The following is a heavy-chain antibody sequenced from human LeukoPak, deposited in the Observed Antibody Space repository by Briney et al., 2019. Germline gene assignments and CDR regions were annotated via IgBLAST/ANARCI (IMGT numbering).Heavy chain of an antibody. J-gene: IGHJ4*02. D-gene: IGHD5-12*01. CDR1: GFIFCNAW. CDR3: TTTYIVASTRKFADY. V-gene: IGHV3-15*01. CDR2: IKSKTEGGTT. Sequence: GGSLRLSCAASGFIFCNAWMNWVRQAPGKGREWVGRIKSKTEGGTTDYAAPVRGRVTISRDDSQNTVDLQISSLTAEDTAMYFCTTTYIVASTRKFADYWGQGTLVVVSS.